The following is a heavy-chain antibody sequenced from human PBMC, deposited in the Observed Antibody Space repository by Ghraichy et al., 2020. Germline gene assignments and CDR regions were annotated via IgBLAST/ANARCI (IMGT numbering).Heavy chain of an antibody. J-gene: IGHJ4*02. Sequence: SETLSLTCAVSGGSISSYYWSWIRQPPGKGLEWIGYIYYSGSTNYNPSLKSRVTISVDTSKNQFSLKLSSVTAADTAVYYCARQTRAVYYFDYWGQGTLLTVPS. D-gene: IGHD6-19*01. CDR1: GGSISSYY. CDR2: IYYSGST. CDR3: ARQTRAVYYFDY. V-gene: IGHV4-59*01.